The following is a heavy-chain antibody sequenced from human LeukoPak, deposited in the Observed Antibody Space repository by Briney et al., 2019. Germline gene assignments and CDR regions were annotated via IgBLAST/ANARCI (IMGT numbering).Heavy chain of an antibody. J-gene: IGHJ3*02. CDR1: GCSISSGYY. D-gene: IGHD3-3*01. Sequence: SETLSLTCAVSGCSISSGYYWGWIRQPPGKGLEWIGSIYHSGSTYYNPSLKSRVTISLDTSKNQFSLKLSSVTAADTAVYYCARHGGKNYDFWSGFYPGDAFDIWGQGTMVTVSS. CDR2: IYHSGST. V-gene: IGHV4-38-2*01. CDR3: ARHGGKNYDFWSGFYPGDAFDI.